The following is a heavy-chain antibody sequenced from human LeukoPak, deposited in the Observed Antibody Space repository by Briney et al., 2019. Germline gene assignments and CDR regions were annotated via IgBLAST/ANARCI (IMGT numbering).Heavy chain of an antibody. V-gene: IGHV4-31*03. Sequence: SETLSLTCTVSGGSVSSGSYYWSWIRQPPGKGLEWIGYIYYSGSTYYNPSLKSRVTISVDTSKNQFSLKLSSVTAADTAVYYCAREGDSSSWLGDAFDVWGQGTMVTVSS. CDR1: GGSVSSGSYY. CDR2: IYYSGST. CDR3: AREGDSSSWLGDAFDV. D-gene: IGHD6-13*01. J-gene: IGHJ3*01.